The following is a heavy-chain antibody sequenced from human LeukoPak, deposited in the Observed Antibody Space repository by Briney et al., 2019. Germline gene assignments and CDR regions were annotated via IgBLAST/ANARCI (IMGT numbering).Heavy chain of an antibody. CDR1: GYTFTSYG. CDR2: INPNSGGT. D-gene: IGHD4-23*01. J-gene: IGHJ4*02. CDR3: ARAGNSGTFDY. Sequence: ASVKVSCKASGYTFTSYGISWVRQAPGQGLEWMGWINPNSGGTNYAQKFQGRVTMTRDTSISTAYMELSRLRSDDTAVYYCARAGNSGTFDYWGQGTLVTVSS. V-gene: IGHV1-2*02.